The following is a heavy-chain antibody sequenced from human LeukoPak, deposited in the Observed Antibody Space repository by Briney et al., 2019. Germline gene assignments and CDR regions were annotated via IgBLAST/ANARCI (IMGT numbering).Heavy chain of an antibody. J-gene: IGHJ5*02. CDR3: ARDRIAAVNWFDP. V-gene: IGHV3-33*01. CDR1: GFTFSSYG. D-gene: IGHD6-13*01. Sequence: PGRSLRLSCAASGFTFSSYGMHWVRQAPGKGLEWVAVIWYDGSNKYYADSVKGRFTISRDNSKNTLYLQMNSLRAEDTAVYYCARDRIAAVNWFDPWGQGTLVTVSS. CDR2: IWYDGSNK.